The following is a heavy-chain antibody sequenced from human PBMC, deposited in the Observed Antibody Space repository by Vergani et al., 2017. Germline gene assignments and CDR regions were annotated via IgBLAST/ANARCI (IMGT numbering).Heavy chain of an antibody. CDR3: ARDIRAFDWLLHWYFDL. D-gene: IGHD3-9*01. V-gene: IGHV3-11*04. J-gene: IGHJ2*01. CDR1: GFTFSDYY. Sequence: QGQLVESGGGLVKPGGSLRLSCAASGFTFSDYYMSWIRQAPGKGLEWVSYISSSGSTIYYADSVKGRFTISRDNAKNSLYLQMNSLRAEDTAVYYCARDIRAFDWLLHWYFDLWGRGTLVTGSS. CDR2: ISSSGSTI.